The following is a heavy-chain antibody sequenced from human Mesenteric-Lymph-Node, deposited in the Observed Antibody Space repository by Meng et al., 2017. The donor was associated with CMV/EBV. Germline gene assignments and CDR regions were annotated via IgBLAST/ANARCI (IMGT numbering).Heavy chain of an antibody. V-gene: IGHV4-34*01. CDR3: ARHQRWLKSQGGFNY. CDR2: INHRGSP. CDR1: GGYLCSYD. Sequence: VQRRQWSVGLVSVPEFLSLSCSVCGGYLCSYDWSCPPHPPGKGFVWIGEINHRGSPNYHPSLKRRVTISADTSKSQFSSKLSSVTAATTAVYYCARHQRWLKSQGGFNYWGQGTLVTVSS. J-gene: IGHJ4*02. D-gene: IGHD4-23*01.